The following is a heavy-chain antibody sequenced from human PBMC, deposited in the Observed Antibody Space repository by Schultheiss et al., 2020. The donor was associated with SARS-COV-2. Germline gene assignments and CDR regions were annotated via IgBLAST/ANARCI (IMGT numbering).Heavy chain of an antibody. CDR3: GKALDCSSITCWGDWFDP. J-gene: IGHJ5*02. CDR2: ISYDGRNR. CDR1: GFTFSTYG. Sequence: GGSLRLSCEASGFTFSTYGMHWVRQVPGKGLEWVAAISYDGRNRYYAGSVRGRFSISRDNPKNTLHLQMNSLRVEDTAVYFCGKALDCSSITCWGDWFDPWGQGTLVTVSS. V-gene: IGHV3-30*18. D-gene: IGHD2-2*01.